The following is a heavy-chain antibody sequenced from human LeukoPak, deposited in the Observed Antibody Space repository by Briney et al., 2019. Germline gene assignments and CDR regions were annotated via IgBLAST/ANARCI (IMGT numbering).Heavy chain of an antibody. CDR1: GGSISSYY. D-gene: IGHD5-24*01. CDR3: ARDGRRLQLDY. CDR2: IYYSGST. J-gene: IGHJ4*02. Sequence: SETLSLTCTVSGGSISSYYWSWIREPPGEGLEGIGYIYYSGSTNYNPSLKSRVTISVDTSKNQFSLKLSSVTAADTAVYYCARDGRRLQLDYWGQGTLVTVSS. V-gene: IGHV4-59*01.